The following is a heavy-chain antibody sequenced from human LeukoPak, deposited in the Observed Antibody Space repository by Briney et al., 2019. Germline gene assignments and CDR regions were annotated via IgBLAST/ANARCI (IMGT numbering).Heavy chain of an antibody. D-gene: IGHD3-10*01. CDR2: INPNSGGT. V-gene: IGHV1-2*02. J-gene: IGHJ5*02. CDR1: GYTFTGYY. Sequence: ASVKVSCKASGYTFTGYYMHWVRQAPGQGLEWMGWINPNSGGTSYAQKFQGRVTMTRDTSISTAYMELSRLRSDDTAVYYCARDLFGITMVRGVMVTGWFDPWGQGTLVTVSS. CDR3: ARDLFGITMVRGVMVTGWFDP.